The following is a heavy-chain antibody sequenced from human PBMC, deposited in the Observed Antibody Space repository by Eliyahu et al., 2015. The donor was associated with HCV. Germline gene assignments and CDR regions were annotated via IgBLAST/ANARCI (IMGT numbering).Heavy chain of an antibody. D-gene: IGHD6-19*01. V-gene: IGHV1-2*02. CDR2: INPNSDGT. J-gene: IGHJ4*02. CDR3: ARDLTFAVADGDY. Sequence: QVQLVQSGAEVKKPGASVKVSCKASGYTFTGYYMHWVRQAPGQGLEWMGWINPNSDGTNYAQKFQGRVTMTRDTSISTAYMELSRLRSDDTAVYYCARDLTFAVADGDYWGQGTLVTVSS. CDR1: GYTFTGYY.